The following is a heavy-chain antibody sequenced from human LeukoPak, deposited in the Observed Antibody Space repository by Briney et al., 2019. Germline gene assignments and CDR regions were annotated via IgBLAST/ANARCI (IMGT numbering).Heavy chain of an antibody. CDR1: GFTFSSYW. V-gene: IGHV3-7*01. Sequence: GGSLRLSCAASGFTFSSYWRSWVRQAPGKGLEWVANIKQDGSEKYYVDSVKGRFTISRDNAKNSLYLQMNSLRAEDTAVYYCARGTVYYYDSPWGQGTLVTVSS. CDR2: IKQDGSEK. J-gene: IGHJ4*02. CDR3: ARGTVYYYDSP. D-gene: IGHD3-22*01.